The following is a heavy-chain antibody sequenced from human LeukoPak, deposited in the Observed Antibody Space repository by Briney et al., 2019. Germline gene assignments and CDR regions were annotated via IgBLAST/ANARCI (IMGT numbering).Heavy chain of an antibody. CDR1: GYTFTSYG. CDR3: ARDLEWLYPGGAFDI. Sequence: ASVKVSCKASGYTFTSYGISWVRQAPGQGLEWMGWINPNSGGTNYAQKFQGRVTMTRDTSISTAYMGLSRLRSDDTAVYYCARDLEWLYPGGAFDIWGQGTMVTVSS. J-gene: IGHJ3*02. CDR2: INPNSGGT. V-gene: IGHV1-2*02. D-gene: IGHD3-3*01.